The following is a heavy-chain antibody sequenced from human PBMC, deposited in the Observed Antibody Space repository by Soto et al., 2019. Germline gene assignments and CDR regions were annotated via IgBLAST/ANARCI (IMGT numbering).Heavy chain of an antibody. Sequence: ESGPTLVNPTQTLTLTCTFSGFSLSTSGMCVSWIRQPPGKALEWLALIDWDDDKYYSTSLKTRLTISKDTSKNQVVLTMTNMDPVDTATYYCARMVHYYDSSGYYRYFDYWGQGTLVTVSS. CDR2: IDWDDDK. J-gene: IGHJ4*02. D-gene: IGHD3-22*01. CDR3: ARMVHYYDSSGYYRYFDY. CDR1: GFSLSTSGMC. V-gene: IGHV2-70*01.